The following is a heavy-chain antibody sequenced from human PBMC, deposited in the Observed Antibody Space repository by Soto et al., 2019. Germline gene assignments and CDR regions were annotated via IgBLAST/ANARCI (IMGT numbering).Heavy chain of an antibody. CDR1: GFTFSSYS. V-gene: IGHV3-21*01. CDR3: ARDLWFVELYGMDV. Sequence: EVQLVESGGGLVKPGGSLRLSCAASGFTFSSYSMNWVRQAPGKGLEWVSSISSSSSYIYYADSVKGRFTISRDNAKNSLYLQMNSLRAEDTAVYYCARDLWFVELYGMDVWGQGTTVTVSS. D-gene: IGHD3-10*01. J-gene: IGHJ6*02. CDR2: ISSSSSYI.